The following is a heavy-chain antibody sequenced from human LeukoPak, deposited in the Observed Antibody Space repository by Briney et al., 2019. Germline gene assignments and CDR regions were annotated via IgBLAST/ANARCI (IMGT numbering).Heavy chain of an antibody. CDR2: INSDGSST. D-gene: IGHD3-10*01. Sequence: GGSLRLSCAASGFTFSSYWMHWVAQGPGKGLVWVSRINSDGSSTSYADSVKGRFTISRDNAKNTLYLQMNSLRAEDTAVYYCARTRRGVIINYWGQGTRVTVSS. J-gene: IGHJ4*02. V-gene: IGHV3-74*01. CDR3: ARTRRGVIINY. CDR1: GFTFSSYW.